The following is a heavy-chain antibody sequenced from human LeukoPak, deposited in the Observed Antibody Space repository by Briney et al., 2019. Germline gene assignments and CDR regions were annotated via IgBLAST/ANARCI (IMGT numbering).Heavy chain of an antibody. Sequence: PGGSLRLSCAASGFTFSDYYMTWFRQAPGKGLEWVSYISGPGTTISYADSVKGRFTISRDNAKNSLYLQVNSLRVEDTAVYYCARGRYTAAFDIWGQGTMVTVSS. CDR1: GFTFSDYY. J-gene: IGHJ3*02. CDR2: ISGPGTTI. CDR3: ARGRYTAAFDI. D-gene: IGHD5-18*01. V-gene: IGHV3-11*04.